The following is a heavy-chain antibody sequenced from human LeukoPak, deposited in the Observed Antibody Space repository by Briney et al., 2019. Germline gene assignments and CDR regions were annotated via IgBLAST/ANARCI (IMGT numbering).Heavy chain of an antibody. V-gene: IGHV3-33*01. D-gene: IGHD3-3*01. Sequence: GGSLRLSCAASGFTFSTYGMHWVRQAPGKGLEWVAIIWYDGSNKYYADSVKGRFTISRDNSQNTMYLQMNSLRAEDTAVYYCARDPYYDFWSAPDGGTDYWGQGTLVTVSS. CDR1: GFTFSTYG. CDR2: IWYDGSNK. CDR3: ARDPYYDFWSAPDGGTDY. J-gene: IGHJ4*02.